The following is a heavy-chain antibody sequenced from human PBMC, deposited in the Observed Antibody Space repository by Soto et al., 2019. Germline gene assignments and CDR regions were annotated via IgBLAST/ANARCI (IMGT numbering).Heavy chain of an antibody. CDR3: ARHTGYSSSWRGNYYYYYMDV. D-gene: IGHD6-13*01. CDR1: GGSFSGYY. J-gene: IGHJ6*03. Sequence: SETLSLTCAVYGGSFSGYYWSWIRQPPGKGLEWIGEINHSGSTNYNPSLKSRVTISVDTSKNQFSLKLSSVTAADTAVYYCARHTGYSSSWRGNYYYYYMDVWGKGTTVTVSS. CDR2: INHSGST. V-gene: IGHV4-34*01.